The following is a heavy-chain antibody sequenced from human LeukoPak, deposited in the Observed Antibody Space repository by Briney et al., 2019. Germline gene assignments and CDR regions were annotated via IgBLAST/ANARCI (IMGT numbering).Heavy chain of an antibody. D-gene: IGHD3-10*01. CDR1: GFTFSSYA. Sequence: PGGSLRLSCAASGFTFSSYAMSWVRQAPGKGLEWVSAISGSGGSTYYADSVKGRFTISRDNSKNTLYLQMNSLRAEDTAVYYCAKAMVRGVIIPYDYWAREPWSPSPQ. CDR3: AKAMVRGVIIPYDY. J-gene: IGHJ4*02. V-gene: IGHV3-23*01. CDR2: ISGSGGST.